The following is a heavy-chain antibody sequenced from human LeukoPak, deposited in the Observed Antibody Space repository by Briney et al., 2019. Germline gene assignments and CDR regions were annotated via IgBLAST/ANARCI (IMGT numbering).Heavy chain of an antibody. J-gene: IGHJ4*02. CDR2: ISAYNGNT. Sequence: GASVKVSCKASGYTFTSYGISWVRQAPGQGLEWMGWISAYNGNTNYAQKLQGRVTMTTDTSTSTAYMELRSLRSDDTAVYYCARVGPTIFGVVIIGGYFDYWGQGTLVTVSS. D-gene: IGHD3-3*01. V-gene: IGHV1-18*01. CDR1: GYTFTSYG. CDR3: ARVGPTIFGVVIIGGYFDY.